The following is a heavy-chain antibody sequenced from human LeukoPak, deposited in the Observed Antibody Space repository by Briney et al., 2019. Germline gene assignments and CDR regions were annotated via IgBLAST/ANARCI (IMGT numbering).Heavy chain of an antibody. D-gene: IGHD3-3*01. CDR1: GITLSNYG. CDR3: ARAPRPGFWSGFCEF. V-gene: IGHV3-7*01. Sequence: GGSLRLSCVVSGITLSNYGMSWVRQAPGKGLEWVANIKQDGSVEYYVDSVKGRFTISRDNAKNSLYLQMNGLRGEDTAVYYCARAPRPGFWSGFCEFWGQGTLVTVSS. CDR2: IKQDGSVE. J-gene: IGHJ4*02.